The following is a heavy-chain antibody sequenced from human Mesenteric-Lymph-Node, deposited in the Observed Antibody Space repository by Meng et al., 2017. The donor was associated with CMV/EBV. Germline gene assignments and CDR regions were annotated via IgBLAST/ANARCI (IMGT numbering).Heavy chain of an antibody. D-gene: IGHD5-18*01. CDR2: IKQDGSEK. CDR1: GFAFDYYY. J-gene: IGHJ4*02. Sequence: GESLKISCVASGFAFDYYYMSWVRQAPGKGLEWVANIKQDGSEKNYGDSVKGRFIISRDNAGRSLHLQMNSLRVEDTAVYYCARDRGYTPLVPISYWGQGTLVTVSS. CDR3: ARDRGYTPLVPISY. V-gene: IGHV3-7*01.